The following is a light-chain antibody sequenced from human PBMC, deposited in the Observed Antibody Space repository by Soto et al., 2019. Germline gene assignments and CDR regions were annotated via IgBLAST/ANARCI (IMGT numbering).Light chain of an antibody. CDR1: SSDVGSYNL. V-gene: IGLV2-23*01. CDR2: EGS. CDR3: CSYAGSSTYVL. Sequence: QSALTQPASVSGSLGQSITISCTGTSSDVGSYNLVSWYQQYPGKAPKLMIYEGSKRPSGVSNRFSGSKSGNTASLTISGLPAEDEADYYCCSYAGSSTYVLFGGGTKLTVL. J-gene: IGLJ2*01.